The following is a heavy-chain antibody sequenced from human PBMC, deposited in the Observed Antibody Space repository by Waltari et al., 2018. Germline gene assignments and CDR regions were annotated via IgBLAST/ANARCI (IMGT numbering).Heavy chain of an antibody. CDR2: INPSSGGT. D-gene: IGHD6-13*01. Sequence: QVQLVQSGAEVKKPGASVKVSCKASGYSFTTYYIYWVRQAPGQGLEWREWINPSSGGTKYAQKIQGRVTMTRDTSISTAYMELSSLRSDDTAVYYCARGTSSWYQTNNWFDPWGQGTLVTVSS. V-gene: IGHV1-2*02. CDR1: GYSFTTYY. J-gene: IGHJ5*02. CDR3: ARGTSSWYQTNNWFDP.